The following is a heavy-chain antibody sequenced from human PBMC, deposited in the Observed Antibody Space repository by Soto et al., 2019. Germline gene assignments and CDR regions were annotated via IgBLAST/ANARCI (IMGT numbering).Heavy chain of an antibody. CDR1: GFTFSSYA. CDR3: ARAASGGYYYGMDV. D-gene: IGHD3-3*01. Sequence: GGSLRLSCAASGFTFSSYAMHWVRQAPGKGLEWVAVISYDGSNKYYADSVKGRFTISRDNSKNTLYLQMNSLRAEDTAVYYCARAASGGYYYGMDVWGQGTTVTVSS. CDR2: ISYDGSNK. J-gene: IGHJ6*02. V-gene: IGHV3-30-3*01.